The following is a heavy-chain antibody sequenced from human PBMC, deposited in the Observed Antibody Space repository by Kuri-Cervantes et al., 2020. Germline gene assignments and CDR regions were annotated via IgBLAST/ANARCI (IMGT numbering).Heavy chain of an antibody. Sequence: GESLKISCAASEFTFSNYGMHWVRQAPGKGLEWVAVISSDGSKKYYADSMKGRFTISRDNSKNMLYPQMNSLRLEDTAVYLCAKGGHHCGGSDCALDWGQGTLVTVSS. J-gene: IGHJ4*02. CDR1: EFTFSNYG. D-gene: IGHD2-21*02. CDR3: AKGGHHCGGSDCALD. CDR2: ISSDGSKK. V-gene: IGHV3-30*19.